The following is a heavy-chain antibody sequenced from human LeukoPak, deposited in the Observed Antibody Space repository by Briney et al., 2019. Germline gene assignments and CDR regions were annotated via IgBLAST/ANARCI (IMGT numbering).Heavy chain of an antibody. V-gene: IGHV3-48*04. CDR3: AKDRLEYSSSSGPFDY. D-gene: IGHD6-6*01. Sequence: GGSLRLSCAASGFTFSSYSMNWVRQAPGKGLEWVSYISSSSSTIYYADSVKGRFTISRDNAKNSLYLQMNSLRAEDTAVYYCAKDRLEYSSSSGPFDYWGQGTLVTVSS. CDR1: GFTFSSYS. J-gene: IGHJ4*02. CDR2: ISSSSSTI.